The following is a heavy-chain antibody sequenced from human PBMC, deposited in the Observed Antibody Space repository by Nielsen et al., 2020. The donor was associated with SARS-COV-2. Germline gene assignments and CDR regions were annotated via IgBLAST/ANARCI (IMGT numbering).Heavy chain of an antibody. CDR2: MSPNSGNT. CDR3: ARDKWNSGSPRSFDY. CDR1: GYTFTNYD. V-gene: IGHV1-8*01. D-gene: IGHD1-26*01. J-gene: IGHJ4*02. Sequence: ASVKVSCKASGYTFTNYDISWVRQATGQGLEWMGWMSPNSGNTGYAQKFQGRVSMTRDTSISTAYMELSSLRSDDTAVYYCARDKWNSGSPRSFDYWGQGTLVTVSS.